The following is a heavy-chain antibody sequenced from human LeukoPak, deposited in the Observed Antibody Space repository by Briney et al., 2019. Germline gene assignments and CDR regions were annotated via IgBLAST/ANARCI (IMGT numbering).Heavy chain of an antibody. CDR1: GFTFSNAR. J-gene: IGHJ4*02. V-gene: IGHV3-23*01. CDR3: AKDRNFYDSSGYYFFDY. Sequence: GGSLRLSCAASGFTFSNARMNWVRQAPGKGLEWVSAISGSGGSTYYADSVKGRFTISRDNSKNTLYLQMNSLRAEDTAVYYCAKDRNFYDSSGYYFFDYWGQGTLVTVTS. CDR2: ISGSGGST. D-gene: IGHD3-22*01.